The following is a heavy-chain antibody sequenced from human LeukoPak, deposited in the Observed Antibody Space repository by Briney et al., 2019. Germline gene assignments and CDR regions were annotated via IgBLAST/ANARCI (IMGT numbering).Heavy chain of an antibody. CDR3: ARSGSSIVGAYYYGMDV. CDR1: GFTFSSYA. Sequence: PGGSLRLSCAASGFTFSSYAMHWVRQAPGKGLEWVANIKQDGSEKYYVDSVKGRFTISRDNAKNSLYLQMNSLRAEDTAVYYCARSGSSIVGAYYYGMDVWGQGTTVTVSS. J-gene: IGHJ6*02. CDR2: IKQDGSEK. V-gene: IGHV3-7*01. D-gene: IGHD3-22*01.